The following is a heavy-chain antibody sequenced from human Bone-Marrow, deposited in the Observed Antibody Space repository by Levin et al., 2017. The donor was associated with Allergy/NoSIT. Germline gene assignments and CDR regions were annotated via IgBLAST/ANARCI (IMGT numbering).Heavy chain of an antibody. D-gene: IGHD3-10*01. V-gene: IGHV3-74*01. CDR1: GFAFSNYW. CDR3: ARDPVAYNFGSGSYLDY. CDR2: INRGGTST. J-gene: IGHJ4*02. Sequence: GGSLRLSCAASGFAFSNYWMHWVRQAPGKGLVWVSRINRGGTSTTYADSVKGRFPISRDNAKNTLYLQMNSLRAEDTAVYYCARDPVAYNFGSGSYLDYWGQGTLVSVSS.